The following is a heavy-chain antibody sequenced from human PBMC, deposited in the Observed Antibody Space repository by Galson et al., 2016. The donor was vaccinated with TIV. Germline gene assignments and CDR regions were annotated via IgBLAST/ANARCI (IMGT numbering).Heavy chain of an antibody. CDR1: RFPFSNFP. V-gene: IGHV3-30*02. D-gene: IGHD3-10*01. CDR2: IRSDGSKK. CDR3: ARGRGINGGLYFDY. Sequence: SLRLSCAASRFPFSNFPMHWVRQAPGKGLDWVAFIRSDGSKKYADSVAGRFATSRDTSKNTVYLQMNSLKPEDTALYFCARGRGINGGLYFDYWGRGTLVTVSS. J-gene: IGHJ4*02.